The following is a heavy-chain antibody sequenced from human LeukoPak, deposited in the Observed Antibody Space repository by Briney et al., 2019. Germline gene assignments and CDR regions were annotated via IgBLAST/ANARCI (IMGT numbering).Heavy chain of an antibody. CDR2: IYFTGNHI. J-gene: IGHJ4*02. D-gene: IGHD3-3*02. CDR1: GFTFSRFS. V-gene: IGHV3-21*01. Sequence: GGSLRLSCATSGFTFSRFSMRWVRQAPGKGLEWVSSIYFTGNHISYADSVKGRFTISRDNANNSVYLQMNGLRAEDTAVYYCAREFSTVGSFDYWGQGTLVTVSS. CDR3: AREFSTVGSFDY.